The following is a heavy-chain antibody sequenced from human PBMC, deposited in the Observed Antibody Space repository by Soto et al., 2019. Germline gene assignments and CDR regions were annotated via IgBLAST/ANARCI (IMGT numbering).Heavy chain of an antibody. D-gene: IGHD3-16*01. CDR1: GFTFDDND. V-gene: IGHV3-9*01. CDR3: AISQDRGGRTTFIY. Sequence: GGSLRLSCAVSGFTFDDNDMHWVRQAPEKGLEWVSGINWKSDIGYADSVKGRFTISRDNAENSLYLQMNSLRAEDTALYYCAISQDRGGRTTFIYWGQGTQVTVSS. J-gene: IGHJ4*02. CDR2: INWKSDI.